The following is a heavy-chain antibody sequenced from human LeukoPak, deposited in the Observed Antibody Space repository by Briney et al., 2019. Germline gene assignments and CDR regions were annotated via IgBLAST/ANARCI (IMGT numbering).Heavy chain of an antibody. CDR1: GFTFSSYS. J-gene: IGHJ3*02. V-gene: IGHV3-21*01. Sequence: GGSLRLSCAASGFTFSSYSMNWVRQAPGKGLEWVSSISSSSSYIYYADSVKGRFTISRDNAKNSLYLQMNSLRAEDTAVYYCAKDQDSSWPDAFDIWGQGTMVTVSS. CDR3: AKDQDSSWPDAFDI. D-gene: IGHD6-13*01. CDR2: ISSSSSYI.